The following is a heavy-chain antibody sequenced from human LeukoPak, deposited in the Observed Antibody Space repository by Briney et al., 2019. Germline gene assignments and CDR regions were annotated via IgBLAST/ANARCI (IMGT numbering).Heavy chain of an antibody. V-gene: IGHV4-4*02. CDR2: IYHSGST. Sequence: SETLSLTCAVSGGSISSSNWWSWVRQPPGKGLEWIGEIYHSGSTNYNPSLKSRVTISVDKSKNQFSLKLSSVTAADTAVYYCARGSQYYDVLTGYSTHFDSWGQGTLVTVSS. CDR3: ARGSQYYDVLTGYSTHFDS. J-gene: IGHJ4*02. D-gene: IGHD3-9*01. CDR1: GGSISSSNW.